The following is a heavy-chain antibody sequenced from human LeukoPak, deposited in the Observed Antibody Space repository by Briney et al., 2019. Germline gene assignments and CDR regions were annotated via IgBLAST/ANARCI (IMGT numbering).Heavy chain of an antibody. CDR1: GGTFSIYA. CDR2: IIPIFGTA. D-gene: IGHD5-24*01. V-gene: IGHV1-69*01. CDR3: ARDGYSEMAAFDY. Sequence: AASVTVSCTASGGTFSIYAISWVRQAPGQGLEWMGGIIPIFGTANHAQKFQGRVTITADESTSTAYMELSSLRSEDTAVYYCARDGYSEMAAFDYWGQGTLVTVSS. J-gene: IGHJ4*02.